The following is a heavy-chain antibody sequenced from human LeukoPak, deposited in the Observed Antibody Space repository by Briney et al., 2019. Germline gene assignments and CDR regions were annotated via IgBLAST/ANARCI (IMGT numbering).Heavy chain of an antibody. V-gene: IGHV1-46*01. J-gene: IGHJ4*02. D-gene: IGHD5-12*01. CDR1: GYTFTSYF. CDR3: ARVPRYSGYYYFDY. Sequence: ASVKVSCKTSGYTFTSYFMHWVRQAPGQGLELMGIVNPSGGSTTYAQKFQGRVTMTRETSTSTFYIELSSLRSEDTAMYYCARVPRYSGYYYFDYWGQGTLVTVSS. CDR2: VNPSGGST.